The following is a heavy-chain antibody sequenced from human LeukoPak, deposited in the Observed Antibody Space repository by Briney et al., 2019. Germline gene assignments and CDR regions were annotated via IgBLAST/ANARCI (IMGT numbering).Heavy chain of an antibody. D-gene: IGHD4-17*01. CDR3: ARDHEGYGDFDY. CDR2: ISAYNGNT. Sequence: ASVKVSCKASGYTFTSYGITWVRQAPGQGLEWMGWISAYNGNTNYAQKLQGRVTMTTDTYTSTAYMELRSLRSDDTAVYYCARDHEGYGDFDYWGQGTLVTVSS. V-gene: IGHV1-18*01. CDR1: GYTFTSYG. J-gene: IGHJ4*02.